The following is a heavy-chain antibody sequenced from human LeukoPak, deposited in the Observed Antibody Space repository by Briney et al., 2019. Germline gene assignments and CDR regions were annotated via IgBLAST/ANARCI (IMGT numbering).Heavy chain of an antibody. J-gene: IGHJ4*02. CDR1: GFTLSSYA. V-gene: IGHV3-23*01. CDR3: AKDLRDSSWYYFDY. D-gene: IGHD6-13*01. Sequence: GGSLSLSCAASGFTLSSYAMTWVRQAPGKGLEWVSTISGSGGGTYYSDSVKGRFTISRDNFKNTLYLQVNGLRAEDTAVYYCAKDLRDSSWYYFDYWGQGTLVTVSS. CDR2: ISGSGGGT.